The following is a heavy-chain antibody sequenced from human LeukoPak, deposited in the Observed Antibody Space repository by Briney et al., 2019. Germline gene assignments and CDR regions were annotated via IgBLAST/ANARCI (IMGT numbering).Heavy chain of an antibody. J-gene: IGHJ4*02. CDR2: IYTSAGT. D-gene: IGHD1-20*01. CDR3: AREAPPRVTGTEFDY. Sequence: SETLSLTCTVSGGSISSGVYYWSWIRQPAGKGLEWIGRIYTSAGTNYNPSLQSRVTISVDTSNNQFSLKLTSVTAADTAVYYCAREAPPRVTGTEFDYWGQGTLVTVSS. CDR1: GGSISSGVYY. V-gene: IGHV4-61*02.